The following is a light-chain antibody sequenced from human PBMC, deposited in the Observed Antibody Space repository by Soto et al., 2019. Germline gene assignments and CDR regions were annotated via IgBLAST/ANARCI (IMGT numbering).Light chain of an antibody. CDR3: TSYTSSSTYV. Sequence: SVLAPPSSLSWSPGQSITLSFPGTSSYVGGYNYVSWYQQHPGKAPKLMIYDVSNRPSGVSNRFSGSKSGNTASLTISGLQAEDEADYYCTSYTSSSTYVFGTGTKVTVL. J-gene: IGLJ1*01. CDR1: SSYVGGYNY. V-gene: IGLV2-14*01. CDR2: DVS.